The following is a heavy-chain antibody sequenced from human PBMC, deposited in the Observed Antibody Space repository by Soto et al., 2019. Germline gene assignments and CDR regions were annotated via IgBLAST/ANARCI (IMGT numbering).Heavy chain of an antibody. Sequence: GASVKVSCKASGFTFTSSAMQWGRQARGQRLEWIGWIVVGSGNTNYAQKFQERVTITRDMSTSTAYMELSSLRSEDTAVYYCAAAQFSGDYTGGPFAIRGQGTMVTVS. J-gene: IGHJ3*02. CDR3: AAAQFSGDYTGGPFAI. D-gene: IGHD3-3*01. V-gene: IGHV1-58*02. CDR1: GFTFTSSA. CDR2: IVVGSGNT.